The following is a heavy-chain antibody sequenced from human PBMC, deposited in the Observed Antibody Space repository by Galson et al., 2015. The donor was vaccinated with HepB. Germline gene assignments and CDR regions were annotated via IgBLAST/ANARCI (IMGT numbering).Heavy chain of an antibody. D-gene: IGHD1-1*01. J-gene: IGHJ1*01. Sequence: QSGAEVKEPGESLRISCKASGYTFNGYWIGWVRQMPGKGLEWMGFIYFGGSDTRYSPSFQGHATTSADKSINTAYLRLSSLEASDTAIYYCATAIHGANSWNQWGQGTLVTVSS. CDR1: GYTFNGYW. V-gene: IGHV5-51*01. CDR2: IYFGGSDT. CDR3: ATAIHGANSWNQ.